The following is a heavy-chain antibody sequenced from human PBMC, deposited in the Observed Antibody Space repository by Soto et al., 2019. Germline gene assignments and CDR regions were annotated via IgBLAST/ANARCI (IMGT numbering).Heavy chain of an antibody. D-gene: IGHD6-13*01. CDR1: EFTVSTYY. V-gene: IGHV3-66*01. CDR3: ARVPSSSYHYFDY. CDR2: IYSAGSA. Sequence: GGSLRLSCAASEFTVSTYYMSWVRQAPGKGLEWVSVIYSAGSADFADSVKGRFTVSRDNSKNTLYLQMSSLRAEDTAVYYCARVPSSSYHYFDYWGQGTLVTVSS. J-gene: IGHJ4*02.